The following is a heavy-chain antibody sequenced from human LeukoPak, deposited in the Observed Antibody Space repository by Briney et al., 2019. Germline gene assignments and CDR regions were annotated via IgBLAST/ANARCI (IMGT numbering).Heavy chain of an antibody. CDR3: ARDVHYDTLTGYSTGMDV. J-gene: IGHJ6*02. D-gene: IGHD3-9*01. CDR1: GYTFPGYY. V-gene: IGHV1-2*02. Sequence: GASVKISCKASGYTFPGYYIHWVRQAPGQGLEWVGWINPNIGVTNYAQKFRGRVTMTRDTSIYTAYMELSRLRSDDTAVYYCARDVHYDTLTGYSTGMDVWGQGTTVTVSS. CDR2: INPNIGVT.